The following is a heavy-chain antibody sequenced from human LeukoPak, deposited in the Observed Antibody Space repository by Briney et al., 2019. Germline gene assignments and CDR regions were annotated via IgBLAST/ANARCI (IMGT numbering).Heavy chain of an antibody. CDR1: GFTVRSNY. CDR2: IYSGGST. V-gene: IGHV3-53*01. J-gene: IGHJ4*02. Sequence: GGSLRLSCAASGFTVRSNYMSWVRQAPGKGLEWVSVIYSGGSTYYADSVKGRFTNSRDNSKNTLYLQMNSLRAEDTAVYYCARDGGYYYDSSAIYWGQGTLVTVSS. D-gene: IGHD3-22*01. CDR3: ARDGGYYYDSSAIY.